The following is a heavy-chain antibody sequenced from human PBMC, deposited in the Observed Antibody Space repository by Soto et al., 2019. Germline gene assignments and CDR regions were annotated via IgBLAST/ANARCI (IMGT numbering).Heavy chain of an antibody. V-gene: IGHV1-18*01. J-gene: IGHJ4*01. Sequence: QVQLVQSGAEVKKPGASVKVSCKASGYTFTSYGISWVRQAPGQGREWMGWISAYNGNTNSAQKLQGRVTMTTDTATSTAYMELRSLRSDDTAVYYCARDLALWYYYASSGSYFDYWGHGTLVTVSS. CDR1: GYTFTSYG. CDR3: ARDLALWYYYASSGSYFDY. D-gene: IGHD3-22*01. CDR2: ISAYNGNT.